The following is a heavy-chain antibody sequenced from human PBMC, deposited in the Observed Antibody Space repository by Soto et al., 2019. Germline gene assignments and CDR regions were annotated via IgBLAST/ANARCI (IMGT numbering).Heavy chain of an antibody. CDR1: GYTFTSYG. V-gene: IGHV1-18*04. CDR3: ARVCDYGDYLDY. Sequence: ASVKVSFKASGYTFTSYGISWVRQAPGQGLEWMGWISAYNGNTNYAQKLQGRVTMTTDTSTSTAYMELRSLRPDDTAVYYCARVCDYGDYLDYWGQGTLVTVSS. CDR2: ISAYNGNT. J-gene: IGHJ4*02. D-gene: IGHD4-17*01.